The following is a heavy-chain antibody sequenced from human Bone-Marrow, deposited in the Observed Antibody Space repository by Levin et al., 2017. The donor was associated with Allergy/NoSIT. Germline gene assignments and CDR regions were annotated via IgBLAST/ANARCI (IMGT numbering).Heavy chain of an antibody. J-gene: IGHJ4*01. CDR2: IFPGGSDT. CDR3: ARHNNYGFDY. CDR1: GYSFPNYW. D-gene: IGHD5-24*01. Sequence: GESLKISCEASGYSFPNYWIGWVRLMPGKGLEWVAIIFPGGSDTRYNPSFQGQVTISADKSISTAYLQWSSLRASDTAMYYCARHNNYGFDYWGHGTLVTVSS. V-gene: IGHV5-51*01.